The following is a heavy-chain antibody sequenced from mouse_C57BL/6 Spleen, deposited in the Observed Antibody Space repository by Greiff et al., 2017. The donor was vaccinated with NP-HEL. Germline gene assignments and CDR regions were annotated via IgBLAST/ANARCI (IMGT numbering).Heavy chain of an antibody. Sequence: QVQLQQPGAELVMPGASVKLSCKASGYTFTSYWMHWVKQRPGQGLEWIGEIDPSDSYTTYNQKFKGKSTLTVDKSSSTAYMQLSSLTSADSAVYYGARNYYGSSYRYFDVWGTGTTVTVSS. D-gene: IGHD1-1*01. CDR2: IDPSDSYT. CDR1: GYTFTSYW. V-gene: IGHV1-69*01. CDR3: ARNYYGSSYRYFDV. J-gene: IGHJ1*03.